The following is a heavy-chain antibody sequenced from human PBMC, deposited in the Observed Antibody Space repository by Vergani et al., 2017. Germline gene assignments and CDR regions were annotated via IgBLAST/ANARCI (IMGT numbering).Heavy chain of an antibody. V-gene: IGHV3-21*01. J-gene: IGHJ4*02. D-gene: IGHD5-24*01. CDR3: ATDKMIGRWMQFVY. CDR2: IYSRSNYI. Sequence: EVQLVESGGGLVKPGGSLRLSCAASGFTFSTYSMNWVRQAPGKGLEWVSTIYSRSNYIHYADSVKGRFIISRDNANNSVYLQMNSLRVEDTAVYYCATDKMIGRWMQFVYWGQGTLVSVSS. CDR1: GFTFSTYS.